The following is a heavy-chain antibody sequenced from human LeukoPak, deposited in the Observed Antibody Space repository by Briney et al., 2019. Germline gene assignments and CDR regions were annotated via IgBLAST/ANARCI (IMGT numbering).Heavy chain of an antibody. CDR3: GRAPRPVAWNWFDP. Sequence: GGSLRLYCRTSGFTFCDYALSWFRQAPGKGLEWVGFIRSKSYGGTAEYAASVKDRFTISRDDSTRIAYLQMKSLKTEDTGVYYCGRAPRPVAWNWFDPWGQGTLVTVSS. D-gene: IGHD2-15*01. CDR1: GFTFCDYA. CDR2: IRSKSYGGTA. V-gene: IGHV3-49*03. J-gene: IGHJ5*02.